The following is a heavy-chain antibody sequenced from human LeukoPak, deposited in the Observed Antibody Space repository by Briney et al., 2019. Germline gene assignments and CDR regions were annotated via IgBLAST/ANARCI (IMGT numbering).Heavy chain of an antibody. Sequence: GGSLRLSCVVSGFTFSSYYMHWVRQAPGKGLVWVSRINSDGSTTSYADSVKGRFTISRDNAKNTLYLQMNSLRAEDTAVYYCARGDYYAMDVWGQGTTVTVSS. J-gene: IGHJ6*02. CDR2: INSDGSTT. CDR1: GFTFSSYY. V-gene: IGHV3-74*01. CDR3: ARGDYYAMDV.